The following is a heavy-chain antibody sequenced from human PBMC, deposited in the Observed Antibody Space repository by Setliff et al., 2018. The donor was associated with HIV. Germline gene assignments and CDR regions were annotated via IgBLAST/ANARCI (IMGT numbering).Heavy chain of an antibody. CDR2: IYSTGSI. Sequence: PSETLSLTCTVSGGSISSYYWSWIRQPAGKGLEWIGRIYSTGSINYNPSLRSGVTMSVDRSKNSFSLEVTSVTAADTAIYYCARDFGTFHAFDMWGQGTVVTVPS. D-gene: IGHD3-10*01. CDR1: GGSISSYY. J-gene: IGHJ3*02. V-gene: IGHV4-4*07. CDR3: ARDFGTFHAFDM.